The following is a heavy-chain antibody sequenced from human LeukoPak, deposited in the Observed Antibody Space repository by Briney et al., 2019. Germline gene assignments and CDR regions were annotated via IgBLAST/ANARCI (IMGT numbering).Heavy chain of an antibody. D-gene: IGHD3-10*01. V-gene: IGHV4-39*01. Sequence: PSETLSLTCTVSGGSVISGSDLWVWIRQPPGKGLEWIGAIYYSGSTYYDPSLKSRINISIDTSKNQFFLRVTSVTAADTAVYYCARYYGSGSKTVRAIDYWGQGTLVIVSS. CDR2: IYYSGST. J-gene: IGHJ4*02. CDR3: ARYYGSGSKTVRAIDY. CDR1: GGSVISGSDL.